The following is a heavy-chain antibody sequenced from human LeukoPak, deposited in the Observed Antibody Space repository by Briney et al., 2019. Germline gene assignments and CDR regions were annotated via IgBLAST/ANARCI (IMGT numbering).Heavy chain of an antibody. V-gene: IGHV3-23*01. D-gene: IGHD3-22*01. CDR3: ANGYPTYYYDSSGYYYFDY. CDR2: ISGSGGST. J-gene: IGHJ4*02. Sequence: GGSLRLSCAASGFTFSSYAMSWVRQGPGKGLEWVSAISGSGGSTYYADSVKGRFTISRDNSKNKLYLQMNSLRAEDTAVYYCANGYPTYYYDSSGYYYFDYWGQGTLVTVSS. CDR1: GFTFSSYA.